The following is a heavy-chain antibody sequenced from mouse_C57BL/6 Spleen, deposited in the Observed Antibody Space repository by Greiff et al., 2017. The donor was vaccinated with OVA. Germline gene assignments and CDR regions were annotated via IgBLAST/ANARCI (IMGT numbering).Heavy chain of an antibody. CDR1: GYTFTSYW. CDR2: IDPSDSYT. D-gene: IGHD2-2*01. CDR3: AGGYDGYAMDY. J-gene: IGHJ4*01. V-gene: IGHV1-69*01. Sequence: VQLQQPGAELVMPGASVKLSCKASGYTFTSYWMHWVKQRPGQGLEWIGEIDPSDSYTNYNQKFKGKSTLTVDKSSSTAYMQLSSLTSEDSAVDYCAGGYDGYAMDYWGQGTSVTVSS.